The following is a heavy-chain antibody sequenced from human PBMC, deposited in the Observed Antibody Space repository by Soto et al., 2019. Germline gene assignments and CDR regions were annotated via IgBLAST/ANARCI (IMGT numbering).Heavy chain of an antibody. Sequence: QVQLVESGGGLVKPGGSLRLSCAASGFTFSDYSMSWIRQAPGKGLEWVSYVTSSSYIYYADSVKGRFTISRDNAKNSLYLQMNSLRAEDTAVYYCARDQIQLWPFDYWGQGTLVTVSS. J-gene: IGHJ4*02. V-gene: IGHV3-11*06. CDR1: GFTFSDYS. CDR3: ARDQIQLWPFDY. D-gene: IGHD5-18*01. CDR2: VTSSSYI.